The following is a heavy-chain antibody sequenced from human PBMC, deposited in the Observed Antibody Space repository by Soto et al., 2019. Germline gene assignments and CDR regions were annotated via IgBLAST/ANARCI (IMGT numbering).Heavy chain of an antibody. CDR1: GGTFSSYP. CDR2: IIPLSHAA. V-gene: IGHV1-69*06. CDR3: AREQVPAAKVGGGALDI. D-gene: IGHD2-21*01. Sequence: QVQLVQSGADVKKPGSSVRVSCKPSGGTFSSYPVNWVRQAPGQGLEWLGGIIPLSHAANYAQKFQGRVIITADKATTTTYLALCSLRSEDTAVYYCAREQVPAAKVGGGALDIWGQGTMVTVSS. J-gene: IGHJ3*02.